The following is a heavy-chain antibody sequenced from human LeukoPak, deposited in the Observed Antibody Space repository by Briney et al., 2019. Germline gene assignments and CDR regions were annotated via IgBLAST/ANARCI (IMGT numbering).Heavy chain of an antibody. CDR1: GFTFDDYA. CDR2: ISWNSGSI. V-gene: IGHV3-9*01. J-gene: IGHJ6*02. CDR3: AKDHGRYYYSGMDV. Sequence: QPGRSLRLSCAASGFTFDDYAMHWVRQAPGKGLEWVSGISWNSGSICYADSVKGRFTISRDNAKNSLYLQMNSLRAEDTALYYCAKDHGRYYYSGMDVWGQGTTVTVSS.